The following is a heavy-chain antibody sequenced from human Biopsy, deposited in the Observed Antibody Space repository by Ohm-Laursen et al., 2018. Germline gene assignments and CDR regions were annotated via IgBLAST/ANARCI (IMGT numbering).Heavy chain of an antibody. CDR3: ASYDEAGGYFAY. CDR1: GITTRSYW. D-gene: IGHD2-8*02. CDR2: IKQDGSGK. V-gene: IGHV3-7*01. Sequence: SLRLSCAASGITTRSYWMSWIRQAPGKGLEWVANIKQDGSGKNYVASVKGRFTISRDNAKDSLFLQMNSLRVEDTAVYYCASYDEAGGYFAYWGQGALVTVSS. J-gene: IGHJ4*02.